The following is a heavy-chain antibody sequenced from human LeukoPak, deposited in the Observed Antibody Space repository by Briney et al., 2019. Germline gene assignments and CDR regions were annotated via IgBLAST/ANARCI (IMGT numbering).Heavy chain of an antibody. J-gene: IGHJ5*02. CDR1: GGSVSSGSYY. Sequence: PSETLSLTCTVSGGSVSSGSYYWSRIRQPPGKGLEWIGYIYYSGSTNYNPSLKSRVTISVDTSKNQFSLKLSSVTAADTAVYYCAREGRELDPWGQATLVTVSS. D-gene: IGHD1-1*01. CDR3: AREGRELDP. CDR2: IYYSGST. V-gene: IGHV4-61*01.